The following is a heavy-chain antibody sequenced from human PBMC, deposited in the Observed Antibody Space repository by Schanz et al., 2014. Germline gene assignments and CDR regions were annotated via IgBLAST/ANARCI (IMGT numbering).Heavy chain of an antibody. CDR2: MNQDGSVK. CDR1: GFIFSSYN. V-gene: IGHV3-7*01. D-gene: IGHD2-15*01. Sequence: EVQLVESGGGLVKPGGSLRLSCVASGFIFSSYNMNWVRQSPGKGLEWVANMNQDGSVKNYVDSVKGRFTISRDNAKNSLYLQMNSLRAEDTAVYYCARDKGGLIPFDYWGQGTLVAVSS. CDR3: ARDKGGLIPFDY. J-gene: IGHJ4*02.